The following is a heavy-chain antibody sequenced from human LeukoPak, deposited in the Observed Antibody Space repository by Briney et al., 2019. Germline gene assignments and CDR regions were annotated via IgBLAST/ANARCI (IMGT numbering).Heavy chain of an antibody. CDR1: GFTFSRYS. J-gene: IGHJ6*03. D-gene: IGHD3-3*01. V-gene: IGHV3-48*04. CDR3: ARPLESYYYMDV. Sequence: GGSLRLSCAASGFTFSRYSMNWVRQAPGKGLEWVSYISSKNVIYYADSVKGRFTISRDNAKNSLYLQMNSLRAEDTAVYYCARPLESYYYMDVWGKGTTVTVSS. CDR2: ISSKNVI.